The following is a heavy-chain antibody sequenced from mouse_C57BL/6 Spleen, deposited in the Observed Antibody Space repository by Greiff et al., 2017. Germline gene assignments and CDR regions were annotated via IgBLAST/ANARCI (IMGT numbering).Heavy chain of an antibody. D-gene: IGHD2-3*01. Sequence: QVQLQQPGAELVKPGASVKMSCKASGYTFTSYWITWVKQRPGQGLEWIGDIYPGSGGTNYNEKFKSKATLTVDTSSSTAYMQLSSLTSEDSAVYYCARGLAYDGYYDYWGQGTTLTVSS. J-gene: IGHJ2*01. CDR1: GYTFTSYW. CDR3: ARGLAYDGYYDY. CDR2: IYPGSGGT. V-gene: IGHV1-55*01.